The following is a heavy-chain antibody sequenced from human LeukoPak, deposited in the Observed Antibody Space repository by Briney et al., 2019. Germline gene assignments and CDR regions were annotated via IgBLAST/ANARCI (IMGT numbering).Heavy chain of an antibody. D-gene: IGHD1/OR15-1a*01. CDR2: IYYSGST. CDR3: ARQNTHYYMDV. V-gene: IGHV4-39*01. Sequence: SETLSLTCTVSGGSISSSSYYWGWIRQPPGKGLEWIGSIYYSGSTYYNPSLKSRVTISVDTSKNQFSLKLSSVTAADTAVYYCARQNTHYYMDVWGKGTTVTISS. J-gene: IGHJ6*03. CDR1: GGSISSSSYY.